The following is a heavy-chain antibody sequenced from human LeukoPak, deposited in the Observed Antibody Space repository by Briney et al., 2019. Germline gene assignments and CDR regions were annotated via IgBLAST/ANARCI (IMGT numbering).Heavy chain of an antibody. CDR3: EKDRRMGITEDYYYGMDV. Sequence: GGSLRLSCAASGFTFSSYGMHWVRQAPGKGLEWVSGITYDGSNKDYADSVKGRFTVSRDNSKNTLYLQMNSLRAEDTAVYYCEKDRRMGITEDYYYGMDVWGKGTTVTVSS. CDR1: GFTFSSYG. D-gene: IGHD6-13*01. CDR2: ITYDGSNK. J-gene: IGHJ6*04. V-gene: IGHV3-30*18.